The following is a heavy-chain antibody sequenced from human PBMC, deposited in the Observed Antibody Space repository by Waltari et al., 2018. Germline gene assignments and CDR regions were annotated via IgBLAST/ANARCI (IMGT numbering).Heavy chain of an antibody. Sequence: EVRLVESGGGLVQPGGSLRLSCAASGFTFSSYWMHWVRQAPGKGLVWVSSINSDGRSTSYAGSVKGRFTISRDNAKNTLYLQMNSLRAEDTAVYYCARAKGAAYFDYWGQGTLVTVSS. CDR3: ARAKGAAYFDY. D-gene: IGHD1-26*01. CDR2: INSDGRST. V-gene: IGHV3-74*01. J-gene: IGHJ4*02. CDR1: GFTFSSYW.